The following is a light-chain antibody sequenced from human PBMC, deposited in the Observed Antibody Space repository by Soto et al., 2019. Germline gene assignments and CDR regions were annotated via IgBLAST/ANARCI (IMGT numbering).Light chain of an antibody. Sequence: QSVLTQPASVSGSPGQSITISCTGTSSDVGSYNLVSWYQQNSGKAPKLMIYEGSKRPSGVSNRFSGSKSGNTASLTISGLQAEDEADYYCCSYAGSSTLVFGGGTKLTVL. J-gene: IGLJ2*01. CDR1: SSDVGSYNL. CDR2: EGS. V-gene: IGLV2-23*01. CDR3: CSYAGSSTLV.